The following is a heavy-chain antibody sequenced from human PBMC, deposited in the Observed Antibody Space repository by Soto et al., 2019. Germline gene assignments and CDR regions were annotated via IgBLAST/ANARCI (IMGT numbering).Heavy chain of an antibody. D-gene: IGHD3-22*01. CDR3: ARGGSGYYTHCDY. V-gene: IGHV4-59*01. CDR2: IYYRGST. Sequence: QVQLQESGPGLVKPSETLSLTCTVSGGSISSYYWSWIRQPPGKGLEWIGYIYYRGSTNYNPSLKIRVTISVDTSKNQFSLKLSSVNAADTAVYYCARGGSGYYTHCDYWGQGTLVTVSS. J-gene: IGHJ4*02. CDR1: GGSISSYY.